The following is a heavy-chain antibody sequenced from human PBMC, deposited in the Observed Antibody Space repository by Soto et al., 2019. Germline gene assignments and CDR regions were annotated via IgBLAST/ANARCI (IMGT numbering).Heavy chain of an antibody. V-gene: IGHV3-23*01. J-gene: IGHJ4*02. CDR1: GFTFISYA. CDR3: ANDIVVVATANKY. CDR2: ISGSGSNT. D-gene: IGHD2-15*01. Sequence: RXSCAASGFTFISYAMSWVRQARGKGLEWVSTISGSGSNTYYADSVKGRFTISRDNSKNTLYLQMNSLRAEDTAVYYCANDIVVVATANKYWGQATRGRVSS.